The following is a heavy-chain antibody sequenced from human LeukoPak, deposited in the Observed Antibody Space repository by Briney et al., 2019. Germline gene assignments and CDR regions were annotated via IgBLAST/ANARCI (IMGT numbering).Heavy chain of an antibody. D-gene: IGHD3-10*01. CDR3: ARGRVTMVRGDYNWFDP. CDR1: GYTFTSYA. J-gene: IGHJ5*02. Sequence: ASVKVSCKASGYTFTSYAMNWVRQAPGQGLEWMGWINTNTGNPTYAQGFTGRFVFSLDTSVSTAYLQISSLKAEDTAVYYCARGRVTMVRGDYNWFDPWGQGTLVTVSS. CDR2: INTNTGNP. V-gene: IGHV7-4-1*02.